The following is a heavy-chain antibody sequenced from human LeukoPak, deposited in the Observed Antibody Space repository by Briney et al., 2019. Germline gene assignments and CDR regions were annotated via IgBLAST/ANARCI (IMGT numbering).Heavy chain of an antibody. D-gene: IGHD3-22*01. J-gene: IGHJ3*02. CDR1: GFTFSSYA. CDR3: ARDTSGYYDSSGYSRDAFDI. Sequence: PGGSLRLSCAASGFTFSSYAMHWVRQAPGKGLEYVSAISSNGGSTYYANSVKGRFTISRDNSKNTLYLQMGSLRAEDMAVYYCARDTSGYYDSSGYSRDAFDIWGQGTMVTVSS. V-gene: IGHV3-64*01. CDR2: ISSNGGST.